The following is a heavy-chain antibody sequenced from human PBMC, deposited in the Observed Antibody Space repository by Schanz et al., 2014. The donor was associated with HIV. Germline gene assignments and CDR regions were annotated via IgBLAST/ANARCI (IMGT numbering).Heavy chain of an antibody. Sequence: QVRLQQWGAGLLKPSETLSLTCAVYGGSFSGNVWSWIRQPPGKGLEWIGEGTDDGRSADGSRDYNPSLKSRVTISIDTSKNQFSLKLSSVTAADTAVYYCARDVGPYYDSSGRRLDPWGQGTLVTVSS. J-gene: IGHJ5*02. V-gene: IGHV4-34*01. CDR1: GGSFSGNV. CDR3: ARDVGPYYDSSGRRLDP. D-gene: IGHD3-22*01. CDR2: GTDDGRSADGSR.